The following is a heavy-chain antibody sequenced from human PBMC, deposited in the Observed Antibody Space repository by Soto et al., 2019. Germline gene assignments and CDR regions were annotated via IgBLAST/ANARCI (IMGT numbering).Heavy chain of an antibody. CDR2: ISGYNGNT. Sequence: QVQLVQSGAEVKKPGASVTVSCEASGYTFTSYGITWVRQAPGQGLEWMGWISGYNGNTNYAQKLQCRVTMTTDTSTSTAYVELRSLRSDDTAVYYCARHWGSSGGENYLGYWGQGTLVTVSS. D-gene: IGHD6-19*01. CDR1: GYTFTSYG. J-gene: IGHJ4*02. V-gene: IGHV1-18*01. CDR3: ARHWGSSGGENYLGY.